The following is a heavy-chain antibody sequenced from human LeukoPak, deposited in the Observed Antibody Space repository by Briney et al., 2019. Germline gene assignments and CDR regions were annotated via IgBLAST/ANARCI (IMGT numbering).Heavy chain of an antibody. V-gene: IGHV3-30-3*01. CDR1: GFTFSSYA. J-gene: IGHJ3*02. Sequence: GRSLRLSCAASGFTFSSYAMHWVRQAPGKGLEWVAVISYDGSNKYYADSVKGRFTISRDNSKNTLYLQMNSLRAEDTAVYYCARSPADNAFDIWGQGTMVTVSS. CDR3: ARSPADNAFDI. CDR2: ISYDGSNK.